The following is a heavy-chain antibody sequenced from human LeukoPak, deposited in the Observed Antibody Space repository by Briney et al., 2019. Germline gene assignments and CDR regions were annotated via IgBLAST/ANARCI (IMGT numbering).Heavy chain of an antibody. D-gene: IGHD2-21*02. CDR1: GGSINSYY. Sequence: TSETLSLTCTVSGGSINSYYWSWIRQPPGKGLEWIGYMYHTGSANYNPSLRGRVFMSVDTSKNQFSLKLNFVTAADTAVYYCARLGAPAYCGGDCYHYYFDYWGQGTLVTVSS. V-gene: IGHV4-59*08. CDR2: MYHTGSA. J-gene: IGHJ4*02. CDR3: ARLGAPAYCGGDCYHYYFDY.